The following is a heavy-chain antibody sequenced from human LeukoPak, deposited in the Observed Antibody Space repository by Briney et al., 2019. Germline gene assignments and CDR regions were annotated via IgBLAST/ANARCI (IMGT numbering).Heavy chain of an antibody. D-gene: IGHD1-26*01. CDR3: ARDKIVGATNFDS. CDR2: IRQDGGEI. CDR1: GFTFSSYW. J-gene: IGHJ4*02. Sequence: RGSLRLSCAASGFTFSSYWMACVRQAPGKGLEWVANIRQDGGEIYYVDSVKGRFILSRDNAKNSLYLEMNSLRDEDTAVYYCARDKIVGATNFDSWGQGTPVTVSS. V-gene: IGHV3-7*01.